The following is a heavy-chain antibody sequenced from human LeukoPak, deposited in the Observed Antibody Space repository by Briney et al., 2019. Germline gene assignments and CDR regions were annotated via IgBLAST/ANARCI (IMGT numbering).Heavy chain of an antibody. V-gene: IGHV3-33*01. CDR1: GFTFSSYG. CDR2: IWYDGSNK. CDR3: ARDGMVRGVMSYFDY. D-gene: IGHD3-10*01. Sequence: GGSLRLSCAASGFTFSSYGMHWVRQAPGKGLEWVAVIWYDGSNKYYADSVKGRFTISRDNSKNTLYLQMNSLRAEDTAVYYCARDGMVRGVMSYFDYWGQGTLVTVSS. J-gene: IGHJ4*02.